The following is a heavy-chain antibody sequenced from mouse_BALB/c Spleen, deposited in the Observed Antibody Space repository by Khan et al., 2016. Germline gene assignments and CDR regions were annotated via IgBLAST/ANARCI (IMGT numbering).Heavy chain of an antibody. J-gene: IGHJ3*01. CDR2: IYPGDGDT. Sequence: QVQLKESGAELVRPGSSVEISCKASGYAFSGYWMNWVKQRPGQGLEWIGQIYPGDGDTNYNGKFKGKATLTADKSSRTAYMQLSSLTSEDSAVYFCARGTPFASWGQGTLVTVSA. CDR3: ARGTPFAS. CDR1: GYAFSGYW. D-gene: IGHD2-14*01. V-gene: IGHV1-80*01.